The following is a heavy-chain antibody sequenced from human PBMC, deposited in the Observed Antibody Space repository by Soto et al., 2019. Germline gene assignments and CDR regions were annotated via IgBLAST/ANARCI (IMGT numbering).Heavy chain of an antibody. CDR1: GYSFTSYW. CDR3: ARRSGGTGITIFGVVMRKDYYYYGMDV. J-gene: IGHJ6*02. V-gene: IGHV5-51*01. D-gene: IGHD3-3*01. Sequence: GESLKISCKGSGYSFTSYWIGWVRQMPGKGLEWMGIIYPGDSDTRYCPSFQGQVTISADKSISTAYLQWSSLKASDTAMYYCARRSGGTGITIFGVVMRKDYYYYGMDVWGQGTTVTVSS. CDR2: IYPGDSDT.